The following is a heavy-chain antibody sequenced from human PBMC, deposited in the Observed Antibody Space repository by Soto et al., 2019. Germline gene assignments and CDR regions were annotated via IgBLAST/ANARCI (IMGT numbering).Heavy chain of an antibody. V-gene: IGHV3-30*18. Sequence: QVQLVESGGGVVQPGRSLRLSCAASGFTFRTNAMHWVRQAPGKGLEWVAVISYDGNNKYYADSVKGRFTISRDNSKNTLYLQMNSRRAEDTAVYYCAKTGYSSGWYGDYWGQGTLVTVSS. J-gene: IGHJ4*02. CDR1: GFTFRTNA. CDR2: ISYDGNNK. D-gene: IGHD6-19*01. CDR3: AKTGYSSGWYGDY.